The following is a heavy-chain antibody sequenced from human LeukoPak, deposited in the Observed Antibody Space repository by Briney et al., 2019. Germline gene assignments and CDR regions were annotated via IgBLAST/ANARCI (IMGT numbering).Heavy chain of an antibody. D-gene: IGHD2-2*02. CDR2: ISYDGSNK. J-gene: IGHJ4*02. V-gene: IGHV3-30-3*01. CDR3: ATPTSQYCSSTSCYTFDY. Sequence: PGGPLRLSCAASGFTFSSYAMHWVRQAPGKGLEGVAVISYDGSNKYYADSVKGRFTISRDNAKNTLYLQMNSLRAEDTAVYYCATPTSQYCSSTSCYTFDYWGQETLVIVS. CDR1: GFTFSSYA.